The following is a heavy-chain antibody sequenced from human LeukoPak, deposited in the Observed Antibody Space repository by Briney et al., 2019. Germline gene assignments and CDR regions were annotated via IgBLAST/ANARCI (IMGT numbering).Heavy chain of an antibody. CDR3: AKLRGYTAYDSDYFDY. CDR1: GFTFRSYA. J-gene: IGHJ4*02. CDR2: ITGSGGTT. D-gene: IGHD5-12*01. Sequence: GGSLRLSCAASGFTFRSYAMSWVRQAPGKGLDWVSTITGSGGTTYYADSADSVKGRLTISRDNSKNTLYLRMNSLTAEDTAVYYCAKLRGYTAYDSDYFDYWGQGTLVTVSS. V-gene: IGHV3-23*01.